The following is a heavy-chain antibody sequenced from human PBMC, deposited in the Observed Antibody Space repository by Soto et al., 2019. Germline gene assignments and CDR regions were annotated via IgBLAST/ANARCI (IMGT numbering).Heavy chain of an antibody. V-gene: IGHV3-33*01. CDR3: ARDAKWLPSYYFDY. J-gene: IGHJ4*02. CDR1: GFTFSSYG. Sequence: PWGSLRLSCAASGFTFSSYGMHFFRHSPFKGLEWVAVIWYDGSNKYYADSVKGRFTISRDNSKNTLYLQMNSLRAEDTAVYYCARDAKWLPSYYFDYWGQGTLVTVS. D-gene: IGHD3-22*01. CDR2: IWYDGSNK.